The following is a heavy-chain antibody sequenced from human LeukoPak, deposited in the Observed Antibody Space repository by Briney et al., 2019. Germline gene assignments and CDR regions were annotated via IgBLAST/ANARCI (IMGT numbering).Heavy chain of an antibody. V-gene: IGHV4-39*01. D-gene: IGHD3-22*01. CDR3: ASSSSGYSGTEYYYYYGMDV. Sequence: NPSETLSLTCTVSGGSISSSSYYWGWIRQPPGKGLEWIGSIYYSGSTYYNPSPKSRVTISVDTSKNQFSLKLSSVTAADTAVYYCASSSSGYSGTEYYYYYGMDVWGQGTTVTVSS. CDR2: IYYSGST. CDR1: GGSISSSSYY. J-gene: IGHJ6*02.